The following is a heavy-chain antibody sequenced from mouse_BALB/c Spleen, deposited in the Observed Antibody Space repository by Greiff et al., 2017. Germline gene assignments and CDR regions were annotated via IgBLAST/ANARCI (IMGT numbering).Heavy chain of an antibody. V-gene: IGHV5-6-2*01. J-gene: IGHJ4*01. D-gene: IGHD2-3*01. Sequence: EVQLVESGGGLVKLGGSLKLSCAASGFTFSSYYMSWVRQTPVQRLELVAAINSNGGSTYYPDTVKGRFTISRDNAKNTLYLQMNSLKSEDTALYYCARHDDGYYPYAMDYWGQGTSVTVSS. CDR3: ARHDDGYYPYAMDY. CDR1: GFTFSSYY. CDR2: INSNGGST.